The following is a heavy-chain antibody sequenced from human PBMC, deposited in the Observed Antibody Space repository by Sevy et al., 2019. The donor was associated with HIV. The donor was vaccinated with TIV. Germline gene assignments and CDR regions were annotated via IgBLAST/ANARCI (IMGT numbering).Heavy chain of an antibody. CDR1: GYSFTSYG. CDR3: ARGPEAWSGYYYHYYGMDV. J-gene: IGHJ6*02. D-gene: IGHD3-3*01. CDR2: ISIYNGNT. Sequence: ASVKVSCKASGYSFTSYGISWVRQAPGQGLEWMGWISIYNGNTNYAQKHQGRVTMTTDTSTSTVYVELRSLRSDDTAVYYCARGPEAWSGYYYHYYGMDVWGQGTTVTVSS. V-gene: IGHV1-18*01.